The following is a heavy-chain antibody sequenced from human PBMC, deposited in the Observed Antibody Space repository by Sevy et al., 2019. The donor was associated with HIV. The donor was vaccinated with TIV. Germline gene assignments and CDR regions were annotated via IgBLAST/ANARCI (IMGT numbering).Heavy chain of an antibody. J-gene: IGHJ5*01. CDR2: RSWNSGSI. D-gene: IGHD6-19*01. Sequence: GGSLRLSCVASGFTFDDYAMHWVRLAPGKGPEWVSDRSWNSGSIGYAESVKGRFTISRDNAKNSLYLQMNSLRVEDTALYYCAKAIGYSNGWYSWFDSWGQGTLVTVSS. V-gene: IGHV3-9*01. CDR1: GFTFDDYA. CDR3: AKAIGYSNGWYSWFDS.